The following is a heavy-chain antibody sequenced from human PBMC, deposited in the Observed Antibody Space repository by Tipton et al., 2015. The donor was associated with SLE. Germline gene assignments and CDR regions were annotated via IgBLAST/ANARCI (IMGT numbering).Heavy chain of an antibody. D-gene: IGHD6-13*01. CDR1: DGSISSSDYY. CDR2: IYYSGST. CDR3: ARDGGIARYGLDV. J-gene: IGHJ6*02. Sequence: GLVKPSETLSLTCSVSDGSISSSDYYWSWIRQSPGKALEWIGYIYYSGSTYYNPSLKSRVTISVDTSKNQFSLRLTSVTAADTAVYYCARDGGIARYGLDVWGQGTTVTVSS. V-gene: IGHV4-31*03.